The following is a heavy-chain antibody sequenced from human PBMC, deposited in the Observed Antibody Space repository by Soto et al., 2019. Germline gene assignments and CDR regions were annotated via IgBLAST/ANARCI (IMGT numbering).Heavy chain of an antibody. J-gene: IGHJ4*02. V-gene: IGHV3-23*01. Sequence: EVQLLESGGGLVQPGGSLRLSCAASGFTFSSYAMSWVRQAPGKGLEWVSAISGSGGSTYYADSVKGRFTISRDNSKNTRYLEMNSLRAEDTAVYYCAKDPIVVENVYWGQGTLVTVSS. CDR3: AKDPIVVENVY. CDR2: ISGSGGST. D-gene: IGHD3-22*01. CDR1: GFTFSSYA.